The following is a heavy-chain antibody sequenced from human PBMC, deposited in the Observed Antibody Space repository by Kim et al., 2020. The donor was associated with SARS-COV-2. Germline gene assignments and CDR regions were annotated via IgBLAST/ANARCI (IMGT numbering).Heavy chain of an antibody. CDR1: GGTISSYY. J-gene: IGHJ6*02. V-gene: IGHV4-59*01. D-gene: IGHD3-9*01. Sequence: SETLSLTCTVSGGTISSYYWSWIRQPPGKGLEWIGYIYYSGSTNYNPSLKSRVTISVDTSKNQFSLKLSSVTAADTAVYYCARTNYDILTGYYNVDYYYGMDVWGHGTTVTVSS. CDR3: ARTNYDILTGYYNVDYYYGMDV. CDR2: IYYSGST.